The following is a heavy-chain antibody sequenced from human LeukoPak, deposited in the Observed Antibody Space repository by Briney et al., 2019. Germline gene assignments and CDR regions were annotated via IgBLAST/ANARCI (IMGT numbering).Heavy chain of an antibody. V-gene: IGHV3-23*01. D-gene: IGHD6-13*01. CDR1: GFTFSDDY. Sequence: PGGSLRLSCAAFGFTFSDDYMSWVRQAPGKGLEWVSAISGSGDTYYADSVKGRFTISRDNSKNTLYLQMNSLRAEDTAVYYCATTGYSSRNYWGQGTLVTVSS. CDR3: ATTGYSSRNY. J-gene: IGHJ4*02. CDR2: ISGSGDT.